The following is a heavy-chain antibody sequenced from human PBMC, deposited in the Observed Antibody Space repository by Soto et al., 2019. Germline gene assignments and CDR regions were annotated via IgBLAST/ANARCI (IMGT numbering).Heavy chain of an antibody. Sequence: GASVQVSCKASGYSFNAYYMHWVRQAPGQGLEWMGWINPYSGGTNYAQKFQGRVTMTRDTPISTVYMELSRLRSDDTAVYYCAREDVGHDSRGWIDPWGQGPLVTVSS. V-gene: IGHV1-2*02. CDR1: GYSFNAYY. CDR3: AREDVGHDSRGWIDP. J-gene: IGHJ5*02. D-gene: IGHD1-1*01. CDR2: INPYSGGT.